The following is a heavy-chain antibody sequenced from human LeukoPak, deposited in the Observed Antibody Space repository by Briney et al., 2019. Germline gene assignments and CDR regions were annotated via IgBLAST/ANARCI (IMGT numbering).Heavy chain of an antibody. V-gene: IGHV3-48*04. Sequence: GRSLRLSCAASGFSFSSYSMNWVRQAPGKGLEWISYISSSGSGTIYYADSVKGRFTISRDNAKNSLFLQMNSLRAEDTAVYYCARDRTGYYGSGTLDYWGQGTLVTVSS. J-gene: IGHJ4*02. D-gene: IGHD3-10*01. CDR3: ARDRTGYYGSGTLDY. CDR2: ISSSGSGTI. CDR1: GFSFSSYS.